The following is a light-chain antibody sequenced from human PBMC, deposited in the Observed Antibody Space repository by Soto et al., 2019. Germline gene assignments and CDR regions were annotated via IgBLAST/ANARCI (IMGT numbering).Light chain of an antibody. Sequence: QAAPTQAASGSWAPGQWITILLAGNGRVVGAYNLVSWYQQHPGKAPKLIICEVNTRPSGISNRFSGSKSGDTASLTISGLQAEDEADYFCCSYAGTVAYVFGTGTKVTVL. J-gene: IGLJ1*01. CDR3: CSYAGTVAYV. V-gene: IGLV2-23*02. CDR1: GRVVGAYNL. CDR2: EVN.